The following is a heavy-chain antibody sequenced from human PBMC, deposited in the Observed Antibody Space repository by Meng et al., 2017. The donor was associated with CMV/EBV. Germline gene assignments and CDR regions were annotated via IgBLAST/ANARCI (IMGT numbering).Heavy chain of an antibody. D-gene: IGHD6-19*01. J-gene: IGHJ4*02. V-gene: IGHV3-30*04. CDR2: IAYDGSNK. CDR3: AKDLGLAGPYYFDR. Sequence: GESLKISCAASGFTFSSYAMHWVRQAPGKGLEWLAIIAYDGSNKYYADSVKGRFTISRGNFRNTLFLQMDSLRSEDTAVYYCAKDLGLAGPYYFDRWGQGSLVTVSS. CDR1: GFTFSSYA.